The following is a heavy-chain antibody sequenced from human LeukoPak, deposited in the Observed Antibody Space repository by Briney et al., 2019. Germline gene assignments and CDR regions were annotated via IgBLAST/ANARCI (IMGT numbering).Heavy chain of an antibody. J-gene: IGHJ6*02. CDR1: GFTFSSYG. Sequence: PGGSLRLSCAASGFTFSSYGMHWVRQAPGKGLEWVAVISYDGGNKYYADSVKGRFTISRDNSKNTLYLQMNSLRAEDTAVYYCAKDNYYDSSGYHYYYYYYGMDVWGQGTTVTVSS. D-gene: IGHD3-22*01. CDR2: ISYDGGNK. V-gene: IGHV3-30*18. CDR3: AKDNYYDSSGYHYYYYYYGMDV.